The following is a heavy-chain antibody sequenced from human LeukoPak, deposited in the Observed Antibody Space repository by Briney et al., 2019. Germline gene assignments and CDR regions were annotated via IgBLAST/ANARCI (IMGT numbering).Heavy chain of an antibody. CDR3: AKLPQAGYDILTGYHLFDY. J-gene: IGHJ4*02. Sequence: PGGSLRLSCAASGFTFSSYAMSWVRQAPGKGLEWVSAISGSGGSTYYADSVKGRFTISRDNSKNTLYLQMNSLRAEDTAVYYCAKLPQAGYDILTGYHLFDYWGQGSLLTVSS. CDR1: GFTFSSYA. D-gene: IGHD3-9*01. V-gene: IGHV3-23*01. CDR2: ISGSGGST.